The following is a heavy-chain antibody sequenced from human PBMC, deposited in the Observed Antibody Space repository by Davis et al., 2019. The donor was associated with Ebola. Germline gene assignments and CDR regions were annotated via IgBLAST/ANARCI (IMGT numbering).Heavy chain of an antibody. V-gene: IGHV3-30*18. D-gene: IGHD2/OR15-2a*01. J-gene: IGHJ6*02. Sequence: PGGSLRLSCAASGFTFSSYGMHWVRQAPGKGLEWVAVISYDGSNKYYADSVKGRFTISRDNSKNTLYLQMNSLRAEDTAVYYCAKDIYEQVPADLYYYYYGMDVWGQGTTVTVSS. CDR3: AKDIYEQVPADLYYYYYGMDV. CDR2: ISYDGSNK. CDR1: GFTFSSYG.